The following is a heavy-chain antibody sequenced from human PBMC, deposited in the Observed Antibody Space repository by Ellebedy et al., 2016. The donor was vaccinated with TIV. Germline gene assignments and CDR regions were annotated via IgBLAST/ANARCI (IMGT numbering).Heavy chain of an antibody. CDR2: ISGSGGST. D-gene: IGHD4-17*01. CDR3: AKDQGVHDYEYYFDY. CDR1: GFTFSDYY. V-gene: IGHV3-23*01. J-gene: IGHJ4*02. Sequence: GGSLRLSCAASGFTFSDYYMSWIRQAPGKGLEWVSAISGSGGSTYYADSVKGRFTISRDNSKNTLYLQMNSLRAEDTAVYYCAKDQGVHDYEYYFDYWGQGTLVTVSS.